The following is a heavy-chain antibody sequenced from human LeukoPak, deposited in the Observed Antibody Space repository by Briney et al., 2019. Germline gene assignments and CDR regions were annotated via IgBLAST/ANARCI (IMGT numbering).Heavy chain of an antibody. D-gene: IGHD1-26*01. CDR3: ARVGTSGSYSD. J-gene: IGHJ4*02. V-gene: IGHV1-18*01. Sequence: ASVKVSCKASGYTFTNYGFSWVRQAPGQGLEWMGWISAYNGYTDYAQKFQFRVTMTTDTSTSTAYMELRSLRSDDTAVYYCARVGTSGSYSDWGQGTLVTVSS. CDR2: ISAYNGYT. CDR1: GYTFTNYG.